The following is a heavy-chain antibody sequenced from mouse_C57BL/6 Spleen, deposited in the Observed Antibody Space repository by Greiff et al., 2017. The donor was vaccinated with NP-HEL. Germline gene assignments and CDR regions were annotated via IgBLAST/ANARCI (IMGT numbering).Heavy chain of an antibody. Sequence: EVMLVESGGGLVKPGGSLKLSCAASGFTFSDYGMHWVRQAPEKGLEWVAYISSGSSTIYYADTVKGRFTISRDNAKNTLFLQMTSLRSEDTAMYYCARNYYPAMDYWGQGTSVTVSS. CDR1: GFTFSDYG. J-gene: IGHJ4*01. CDR3: ARNYYPAMDY. CDR2: ISSGSSTI. V-gene: IGHV5-17*01. D-gene: IGHD1-1*01.